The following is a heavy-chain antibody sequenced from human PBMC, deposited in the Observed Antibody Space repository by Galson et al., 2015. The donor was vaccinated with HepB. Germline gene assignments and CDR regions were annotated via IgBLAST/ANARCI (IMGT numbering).Heavy chain of an antibody. CDR2: ISGDGTNT. V-gene: IGHV3-43D*03. D-gene: IGHD6-19*01. Sequence: SLRLSCAASGFTFADYAMHWVRQAPGKGLELVSLISGDGTNTYYTDSVKGRFTISRDNKKDSLYLQMNSLRDEDTALYFCAKGGPWLAFDSWGQGTLVSVSS. J-gene: IGHJ4*02. CDR3: AKGGPWLAFDS. CDR1: GFTFADYA.